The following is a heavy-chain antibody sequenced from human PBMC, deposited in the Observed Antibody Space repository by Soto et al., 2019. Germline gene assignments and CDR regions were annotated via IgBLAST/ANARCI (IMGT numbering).Heavy chain of an antibody. D-gene: IGHD3-22*01. J-gene: IGHJ6*02. CDR2: ISGSGGST. CDR1: GFTFSSYA. Sequence: PGGSLRLSCAASGFTFSSYAMSWVRQAPGKGLEWVSAISGSGGSTYYADSVKGRFTISRDNSKNTLYLQMNSLRAEDTAVYYCAKRGYESSGYPRYYYYGMDVWGQGTTVTVSS. V-gene: IGHV3-23*01. CDR3: AKRGYESSGYPRYYYYGMDV.